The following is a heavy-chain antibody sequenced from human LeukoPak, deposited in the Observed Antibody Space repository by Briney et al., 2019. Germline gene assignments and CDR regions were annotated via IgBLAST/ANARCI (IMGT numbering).Heavy chain of an antibody. J-gene: IGHJ3*02. CDR1: GFTFISYS. CDR2: ISSSSSYI. V-gene: IGHV3-21*01. CDR3: ARGGPGVVVPAAIDI. Sequence: PGGSLRLSCAASGFTFISYSMNWVRQAPGKGLEWVSSISSSSSYIYYADSVKGRFTISRDNAKNSLYLQMNSLRAEDTAVYYCARGGPGVVVPAAIDIWGQGTMVTVSS. D-gene: IGHD2-2*01.